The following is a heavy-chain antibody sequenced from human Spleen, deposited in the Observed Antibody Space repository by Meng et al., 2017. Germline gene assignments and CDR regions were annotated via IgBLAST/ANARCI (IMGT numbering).Heavy chain of an antibody. Sequence: VPLQRWGAGLLKPSETLSLTCVVSGGSFSDYYWSWIRQPPGKGLEWIGEINHSGSTNYNPSLESRATISVDTSQNNLSLKLSSVTAADSAVYYCARGPTTMAHDLDYWGQGTLVTVSS. CDR3: ARGPTTMAHDLDY. V-gene: IGHV4-34*01. CDR1: GGSFSDYY. CDR2: INHSGST. D-gene: IGHD4-11*01. J-gene: IGHJ4*02.